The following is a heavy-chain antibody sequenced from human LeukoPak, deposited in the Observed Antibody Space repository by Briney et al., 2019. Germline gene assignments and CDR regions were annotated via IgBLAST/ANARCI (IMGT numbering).Heavy chain of an antibody. CDR2: IWYDGSHT. V-gene: IGHV3-33*01. D-gene: IGHD6-6*01. J-gene: IGHJ4*02. Sequence: PGGSLRLSCAASGFTFNSFAIHWVRQAPGKGLEWVAVIWYDGSHTYYVNSVKGRFTISRDNPKNTLYLQMNSLRAEDTAVYYCARDSLMSSSHLDYWGQGTLVTVSS. CDR3: ARDSLMSSSHLDY. CDR1: GFTFNSFA.